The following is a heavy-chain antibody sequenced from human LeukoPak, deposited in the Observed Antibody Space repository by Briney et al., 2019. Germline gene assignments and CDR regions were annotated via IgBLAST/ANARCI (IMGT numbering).Heavy chain of an antibody. Sequence: GASVKVSCKPSGYTFTSYYLRWVRQAPGQGLEWIGIINPSRGSTSYAQKFQGRVTMTRDTSTSTVYMEVSSLRSEDTAVYYCARCRYELFCNWFAPWGQGTLVTVSS. D-gene: IGHD1-1*01. CDR2: INPSRGST. CDR3: ARCRYELFCNWFAP. CDR1: GYTFTSYY. J-gene: IGHJ5*02. V-gene: IGHV1-46*01.